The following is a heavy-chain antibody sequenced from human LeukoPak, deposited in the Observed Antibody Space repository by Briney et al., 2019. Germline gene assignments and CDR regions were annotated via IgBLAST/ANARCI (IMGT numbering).Heavy chain of an antibody. V-gene: IGHV3-23*01. D-gene: IGHD3-10*01. CDR2: ISGSGGST. Sequence: GGSLRLSCAASGFTFSSYAMSWVRQAPGKGLEWVSAISGSGGSTYYADSVKGRFTISRDNSKNTLYLQMNSLRAEDTAVYYCARDWDITMVRGVFGYWGQGTLVTVSS. J-gene: IGHJ4*02. CDR3: ARDWDITMVRGVFGY. CDR1: GFTFSSYA.